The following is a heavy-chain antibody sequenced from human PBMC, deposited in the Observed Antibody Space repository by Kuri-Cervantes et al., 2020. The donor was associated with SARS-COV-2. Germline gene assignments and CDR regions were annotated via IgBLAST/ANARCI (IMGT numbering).Heavy chain of an antibody. D-gene: IGHD3-10*01. CDR3: ARGIIILQPPAKLFDF. Sequence: GSLRLSCAASGFTFSSYAMHWVRQAPGKGLEWVGSIFPSGVTYSNLTLESRLTISVGTSKNQFSLKLRSVTAADTAVYYCARGIIILQPPAKLFDFWGQGILVTVSS. CDR1: GFTFSSYA. V-gene: IGHV4-38-2*01. J-gene: IGHJ4*02. CDR2: IFPSGVT.